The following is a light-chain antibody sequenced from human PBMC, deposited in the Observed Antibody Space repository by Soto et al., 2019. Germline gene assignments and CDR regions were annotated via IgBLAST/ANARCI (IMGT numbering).Light chain of an antibody. CDR3: QQYNNWPPCT. V-gene: IGKV3-15*01. CDR2: GAS. Sequence: EIVMTQSQATRSVSPGVRATLCCRASQSVSNNLAWYQQQPAQAPRLLLYGASTRATGIPARFSSSGCGTEFTLTISSLQSEDFAVYYCQQYNNWPPCTFGQGTKVDIK. CDR1: QSVSNN. J-gene: IGKJ2*02.